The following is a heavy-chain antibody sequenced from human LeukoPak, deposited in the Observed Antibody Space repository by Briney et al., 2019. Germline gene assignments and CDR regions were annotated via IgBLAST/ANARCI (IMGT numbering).Heavy chain of an antibody. CDR2: INPSGGST. V-gene: IGHV1-46*01. J-gene: IGHJ3*02. CDR1: GYTFTSYY. D-gene: IGHD3-16*01. CDR3: ARVCGRTNDAFDI. Sequence: ASVKVSCKASGYTFTSYYIHWVRQAPGQGLEWMGIINPSGGSTSYAQKFQGRVTMTRDTSTSTVYMELSSLRSEDTAVYYCARVCGRTNDAFDIWGQGTMVTVSS.